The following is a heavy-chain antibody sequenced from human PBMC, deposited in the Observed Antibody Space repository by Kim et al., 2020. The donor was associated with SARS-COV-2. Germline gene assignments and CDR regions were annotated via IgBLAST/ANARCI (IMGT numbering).Heavy chain of an antibody. D-gene: IGHD3-10*01. CDR2: ISAYNGNT. V-gene: IGHV1-18*04. J-gene: IGHJ4*02. CDR1: GYTFTSYG. CDR3: ARVYYGSGSYYTPQLFDY. Sequence: ASVKVSCKASGYTFTSYGISWVRQAPGQGLEWMGWISAYNGNTNYAQKLQGRVTMTTDTSTSTAYMELRSLRSDDTAVYYCARVYYGSGSYYTPQLFDYWGQGTLVTVSS.